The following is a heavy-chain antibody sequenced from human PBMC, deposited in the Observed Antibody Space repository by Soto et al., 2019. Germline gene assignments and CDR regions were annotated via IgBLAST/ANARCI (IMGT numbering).Heavy chain of an antibody. D-gene: IGHD3-22*01. CDR2: ISGSGGST. CDR3: AKPSADYDSSGYYYLD. J-gene: IGHJ4*02. V-gene: IGHV3-23*01. Sequence: GGSLRLSCAASGFTFSSYAMSWVRQAPRKGLEWVSAISGSGGSTYYADSVKGRFTISRDNSKNTLYLQMNSLRAEDTAVYYCAKPSADYDSSGYYYLDWGQGTLVTVSS. CDR1: GFTFSSYA.